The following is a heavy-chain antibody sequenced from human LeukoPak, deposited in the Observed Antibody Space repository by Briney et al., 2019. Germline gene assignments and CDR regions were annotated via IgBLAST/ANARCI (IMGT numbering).Heavy chain of an antibody. J-gene: IGHJ4*02. CDR1: GFTFSSSG. CDR2: ISNNGDST. D-gene: IGHD1-26*01. V-gene: IGHV3-64*01. Sequence: QTGGSLRLSCAASGFTFSSSGMHWVRQGPGKGLEYVSGISNNGDSTYYANSVKDGFTISRDNSKNTLYLQMGSLRAEDMAVYYCAKEEGSGTYAYWGQGTLVTVSS. CDR3: AKEEGSGTYAY.